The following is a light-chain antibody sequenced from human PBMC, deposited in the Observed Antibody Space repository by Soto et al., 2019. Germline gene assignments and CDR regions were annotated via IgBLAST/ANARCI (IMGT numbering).Light chain of an antibody. Sequence: EIVLTQSPATLSLSPGERATLSCRASQSVSRYLAWYQQKPGQAPRLLIYDASNRATGIPARFSGSGSGTEFTITISSLEPDDFAVYYCQQRSNWPPRTFGGGTKVEIK. V-gene: IGKV3-11*01. CDR3: QQRSNWPPRT. CDR1: QSVSRY. J-gene: IGKJ4*01. CDR2: DAS.